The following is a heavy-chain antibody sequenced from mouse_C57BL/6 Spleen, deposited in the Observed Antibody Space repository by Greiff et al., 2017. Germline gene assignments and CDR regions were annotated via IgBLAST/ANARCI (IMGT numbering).Heavy chain of an antibody. D-gene: IGHD2-3*01. CDR3: ARGRLLNFDY. CDR2: IDPSDSYT. J-gene: IGHJ2*01. Sequence: QVHVKQSGAELVKPGASVKLSCKASGYTFTSYWMQWVKQRPGQGLEWIGEIDPSDSYTNYNQKFKGKATLTVDTSSSTAYMQLSSLTSEDSAVYYCARGRLLNFDYWGQGTTLTVSS. V-gene: IGHV1-50*01. CDR1: GYTFTSYW.